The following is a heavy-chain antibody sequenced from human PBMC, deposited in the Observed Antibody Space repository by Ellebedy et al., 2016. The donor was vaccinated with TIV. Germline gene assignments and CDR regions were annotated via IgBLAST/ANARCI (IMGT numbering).Heavy chain of an antibody. Sequence: GESLKISCAASGFTFSSYSMNWVRQAPGKGLEWVSSVSSSNSYIYYADSVKGRFTISRDNDKNSQYLQMNSLRVEDTAVYYCAREIIAFDYWGQGTLVTVSS. CDR1: GFTFSSYS. CDR2: VSSSNSYI. J-gene: IGHJ4*02. V-gene: IGHV3-21*01. CDR3: AREIIAFDY.